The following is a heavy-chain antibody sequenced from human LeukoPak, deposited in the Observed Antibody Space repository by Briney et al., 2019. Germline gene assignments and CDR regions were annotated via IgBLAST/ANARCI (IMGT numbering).Heavy chain of an antibody. CDR3: ARVFYNYYDSSGYPDY. CDR2: IYSGGST. V-gene: IGHV3-66*01. D-gene: IGHD3-22*01. Sequence: GGSLRLSCAASGFTVSSNYMSWVRQAPGKGLEWVSVIYSGGSTYYADSVKGRFTISRDNSKNTLYLQMNSLRAEDTAVYYCARVFYNYYDSSGYPDYWGQGTLVTVSS. J-gene: IGHJ4*02. CDR1: GFTVSSNY.